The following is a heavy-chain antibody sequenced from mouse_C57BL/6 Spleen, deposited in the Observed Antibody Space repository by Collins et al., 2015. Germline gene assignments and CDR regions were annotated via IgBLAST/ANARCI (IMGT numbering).Heavy chain of an antibody. D-gene: IGHD1-1*01. J-gene: IGHJ3*01. CDR1: GYSITSDYA. Sequence: DVQLQESGPGLVKPSQSLSLTCTVTGYSITSDYAWNWIRQFPGNKLEWMGYISYSGSTSYSPSLKSQISITRDTSKNQFFLQLNSVTTEDTATYYCARGYYYGSSLAWFAYWGQGTLVTVSA. CDR2: ISYSGST. CDR3: ARGYYYGSSLAWFAY. V-gene: IGHV3-2*02.